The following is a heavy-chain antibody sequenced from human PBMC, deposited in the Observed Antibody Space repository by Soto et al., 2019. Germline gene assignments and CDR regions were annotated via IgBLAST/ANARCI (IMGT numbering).Heavy chain of an antibody. J-gene: IGHJ4*02. CDR1: GFTFSSYG. CDR2: IWYDGSNK. Sequence: QVQLVESGGGVVQPGRSLRLSCAASGFTFSSYGMHWVRQAPGKGLEWVAVIWYDGSNKYYADSVKGRFTISRDNSKNTLYLQMNSLRAEDTAVYYCAREVRGSGWYSSFDYWGQGTLVTVSS. D-gene: IGHD6-19*01. CDR3: AREVRGSGWYSSFDY. V-gene: IGHV3-33*01.